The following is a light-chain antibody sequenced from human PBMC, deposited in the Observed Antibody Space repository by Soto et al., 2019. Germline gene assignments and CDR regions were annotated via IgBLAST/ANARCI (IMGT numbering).Light chain of an antibody. Sequence: EIVFTHSPAPLSLSPGERATLSCRASQSVSRYLAWYQQKPGQAPRLLIYDASNRATGIPARFSGSGSGTDFTLTISSLEPEDFAVYYCQQRSNWPPITFGQGTRLEIK. J-gene: IGKJ5*01. CDR1: QSVSRY. CDR2: DAS. V-gene: IGKV3-11*01. CDR3: QQRSNWPPIT.